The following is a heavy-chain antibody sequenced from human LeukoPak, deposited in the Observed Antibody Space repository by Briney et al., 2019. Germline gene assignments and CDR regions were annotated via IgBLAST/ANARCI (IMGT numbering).Heavy chain of an antibody. Sequence: PSETLSLTCTVSGGSISDYYRGWIRQPPGKGLEWIGYFYNSGSSTYNPSLKSRVTISVDTSKEQFSLKVNSVTAADTAVYYCTRGAGWLIDYWGQGTLVTVSS. CDR1: GGSISDYY. CDR3: TRGAGWLIDY. CDR2: FYNSGSS. D-gene: IGHD3-16*01. J-gene: IGHJ4*02. V-gene: IGHV4-59*01.